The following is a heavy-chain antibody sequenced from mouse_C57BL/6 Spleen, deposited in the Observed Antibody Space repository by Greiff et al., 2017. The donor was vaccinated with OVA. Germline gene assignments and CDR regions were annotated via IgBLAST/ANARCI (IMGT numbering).Heavy chain of an antibody. CDR3: ARKEIGYFDY. CDR1: GYTFTSYW. Sequence: VKLQQPGAELVKPGASVKLSCKASGYTFTSYWITWVKQRPGQGLEWIGDIYPGSGSTNYNEKFKSKATLTVDTSSSTAYMQLSSLTSEDSAVYDCARKEIGYFDYWGQGTTLTVSS. J-gene: IGHJ2*01. V-gene: IGHV1-55*01. CDR2: IYPGSGST. D-gene: IGHD2-14*01.